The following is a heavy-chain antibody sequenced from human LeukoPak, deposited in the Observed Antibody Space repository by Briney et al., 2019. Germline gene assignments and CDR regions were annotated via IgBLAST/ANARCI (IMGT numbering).Heavy chain of an antibody. CDR3: ARVDYGDYFEWAADI. CDR1: GYTFTSYY. Sequence: ASVKVSCKASGYTFTSYYMHWVRQAPGQGLEWMGLINPTGSSTSYAQKFQGRLSLTRDMSTSTDYMELTSLRSEDTAVYYCARVDYGDYFEWAADIWGQGTMVTVSS. CDR2: INPTGSST. D-gene: IGHD4-17*01. J-gene: IGHJ3*02. V-gene: IGHV1-46*01.